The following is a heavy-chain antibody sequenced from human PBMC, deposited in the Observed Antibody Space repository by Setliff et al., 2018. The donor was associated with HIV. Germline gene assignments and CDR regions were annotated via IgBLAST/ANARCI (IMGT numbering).Heavy chain of an antibody. V-gene: IGHV4-61*09. Sequence: SETLSLTCSVSGDSISSGSYYWSWIRLPAGKGLEWTGQIHTTGSTNYNPSLKSRVTISMDTSKNQFSLNLNSVTATDTAVYYCAKRTFGSGRLDPWGQGTLVTVSS. CDR3: AKRTFGSGRLDP. CDR2: IHTTGST. J-gene: IGHJ5*02. D-gene: IGHD3-16*01. CDR1: GDSISSGSYY.